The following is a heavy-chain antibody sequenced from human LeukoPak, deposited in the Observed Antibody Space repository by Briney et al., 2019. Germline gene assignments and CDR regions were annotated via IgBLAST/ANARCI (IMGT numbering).Heavy chain of an antibody. V-gene: IGHV3-21*01. CDR3: ARDRSTVVPDY. CDR2: ISSSSSYI. CDR1: GFTFSSYS. J-gene: IGHJ4*02. Sequence: GGSLRLSCAASGFTFSSYSMNWVRQAPGKGLEWVSSISSSSSYIYYADSVKGRFTISRDNAKNSLYLQMNSLRAEDTAVYYCARDRSTVVPDYWGQGTLVTVSS. D-gene: IGHD4-23*01.